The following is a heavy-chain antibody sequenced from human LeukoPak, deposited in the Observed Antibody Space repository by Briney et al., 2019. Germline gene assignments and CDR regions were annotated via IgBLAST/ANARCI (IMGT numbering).Heavy chain of an antibody. V-gene: IGHV3-74*01. CDR1: GFTFSGNW. CDR3: ARDDDVYGIDY. CDR2: IKKDGTYR. Sequence: GGSLRLSCVVSGFTFSGNWMHWVRQGPGKGLMCVARIKKDGTYRDYADSVKGRFTISRDNAKNTLFLQMDSLRDEDTAVYYCARDDDVYGIDYWGRGTLVTVSS. D-gene: IGHD3-16*01. J-gene: IGHJ4*02.